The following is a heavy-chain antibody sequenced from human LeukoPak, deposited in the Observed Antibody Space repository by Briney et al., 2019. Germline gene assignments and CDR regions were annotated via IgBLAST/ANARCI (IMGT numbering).Heavy chain of an antibody. J-gene: IGHJ4*02. V-gene: IGHV3-53*01. CDR1: GFTVSSNY. D-gene: IGHD5-24*01. CDR3: ARRGDGYNLRYFDY. CDR2: IYSGGST. Sequence: PGGSLRLSCAASGFTVSSNYMSWVRQAPGKGLEWVSVIYSGGSTYYADSVKGRFTISRDNSKNTLYLQMNSLRAEDTAVYYCARRGDGYNLRYFDYWGQGTLVTVSS.